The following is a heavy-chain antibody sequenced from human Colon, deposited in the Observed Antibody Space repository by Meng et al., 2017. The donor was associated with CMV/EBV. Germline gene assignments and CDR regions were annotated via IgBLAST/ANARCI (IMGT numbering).Heavy chain of an antibody. J-gene: IGHJ6*02. Sequence: SVKVSCKSSGGTFRNYGFSWVRQAPGQGLEGMGGIIPMFRTPHYPPKFQGRVTITTDESTSTAYMELSSLRSDDTAVYYCARDPGSGSLRWVNNIYYYHNMDVWGQGTTVTVSS. V-gene: IGHV1-69*05. CDR2: IIPMFRTP. CDR1: GGTFRNYG. CDR3: ARDPGSGSLRWVNNIYYYHNMDV. D-gene: IGHD5-24*01.